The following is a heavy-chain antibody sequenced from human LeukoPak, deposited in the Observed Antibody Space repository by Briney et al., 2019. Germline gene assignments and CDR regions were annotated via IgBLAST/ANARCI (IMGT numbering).Heavy chain of an antibody. CDR3: ARLVGVSPLDY. CDR2: ISGSPDNT. D-gene: IGHD3-16*01. V-gene: IGHV3-23*01. J-gene: IGHJ4*02. Sequence: GGSLRLSCVVSGFTFRSYAMYWVCQAPGKGLEWVSEISGSPDNTYYADSVKGRFATSRDDSRNTLYLQMNSLRAEDTAVYYCARLVGVSPLDYWGQGTPVTVSS. CDR1: GFTFRSYA.